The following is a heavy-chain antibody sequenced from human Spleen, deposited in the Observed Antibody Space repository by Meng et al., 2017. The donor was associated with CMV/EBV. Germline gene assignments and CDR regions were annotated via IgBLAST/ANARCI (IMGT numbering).Heavy chain of an antibody. CDR3: VRSPGYCSNTNCYSNHFDY. CDR2: ISSSGSTI. V-gene: IGHV3-11*04. J-gene: IGHJ4*02. Sequence: GESLKISCAASGFTFSDYYMSWIRQAPGKGLEWVSYISSSGSTIYYADSVKGRFTISRDNAKNSLHLQMNNLRAEDTAVYYCVRSPGYCSNTNCYSNHFDYWGQGALVTVSS. CDR1: GFTFSDYY. D-gene: IGHD2-2*01.